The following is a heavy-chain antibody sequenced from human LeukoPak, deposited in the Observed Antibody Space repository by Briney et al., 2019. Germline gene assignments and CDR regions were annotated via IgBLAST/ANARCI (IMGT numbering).Heavy chain of an antibody. J-gene: IGHJ3*02. V-gene: IGHV1-46*01. CDR3: ASYPRELLGAFDI. CDR2: INPSGGST. CDR1: GYTFTSYI. D-gene: IGHD1-26*01. Sequence: ASVKVSCKASGYTFTSYIISWVRQAPGQGLEWMGIINPSGGSTSYAQKFQGRVTMTRDTSTSTVYMELSSLRSEDTAVYYCASYPRELLGAFDIWGQGTMVTVSS.